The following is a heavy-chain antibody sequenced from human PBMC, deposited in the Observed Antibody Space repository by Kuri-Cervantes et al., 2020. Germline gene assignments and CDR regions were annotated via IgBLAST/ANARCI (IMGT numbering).Heavy chain of an antibody. CDR1: GFTFSDYY. J-gene: IGHJ4*02. Sequence: GESLKISCAASGFTFSDYYMSWIRQAPGKGLEWVSYISSSGSTMYDADSVTGRFTISRDNAKNSLYLQMNSLRAEDTAMYYCARLDTAMGGRAYWGQGTLVTVSS. V-gene: IGHV3-11*04. CDR2: ISSSGSTM. CDR3: ARLDTAMGGRAY. D-gene: IGHD5-18*01.